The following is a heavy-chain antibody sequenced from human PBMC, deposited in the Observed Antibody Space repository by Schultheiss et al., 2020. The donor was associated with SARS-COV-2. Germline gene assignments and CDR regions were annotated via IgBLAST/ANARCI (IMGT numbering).Heavy chain of an antibody. D-gene: IGHD2-15*01. Sequence: GGSLRLSCAASGFTFSSYAMHWVRQAPGKGLEWVAVIWYDGSNKYYADSVKGRFTISRDNSKNTLYLQMNSLRAEDTAVYYCARDHIAGAFDIWGQGTMVTVSS. CDR1: GFTFSSYA. J-gene: IGHJ3*02. CDR3: ARDHIAGAFDI. CDR2: IWYDGSNK. V-gene: IGHV3-30*01.